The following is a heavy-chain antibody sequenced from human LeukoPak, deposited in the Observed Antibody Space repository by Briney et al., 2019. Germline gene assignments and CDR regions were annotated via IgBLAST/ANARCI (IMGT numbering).Heavy chain of an antibody. J-gene: IGHJ4*02. CDR2: ISYDGGNK. D-gene: IGHD1-26*01. CDR3: ARDSGSYYFDY. CDR1: GFTFSSYG. Sequence: PGGSLRLSCAASGFTFSSYGMHWVRQAPGKGLEWVAVISYDGGNKYYADSVKGRFTISRDNSKNTLYLQMNSLRAEDTAVYYCARDSGSYYFDYWGQGTLVTVSS. V-gene: IGHV3-30*03.